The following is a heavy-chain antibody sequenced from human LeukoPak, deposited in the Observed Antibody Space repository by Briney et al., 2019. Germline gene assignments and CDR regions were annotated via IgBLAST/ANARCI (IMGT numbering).Heavy chain of an antibody. CDR1: GGSVDNYY. V-gene: IGHV4-59*02. CDR3: AREVGYCSGGSCYSYFDY. D-gene: IGHD2-15*01. J-gene: IGHJ4*02. CDR2: IYYSGST. Sequence: SETLSLTCTVSGGSVDNYYWSWVRQPPGKGLEWIGYIYYSGSTNYNASLTNRVTISVDTSKNQFSLKLSSVTAADTAVYYCAREVGYCSGGSCYSYFDYWGQGTLVTVSS.